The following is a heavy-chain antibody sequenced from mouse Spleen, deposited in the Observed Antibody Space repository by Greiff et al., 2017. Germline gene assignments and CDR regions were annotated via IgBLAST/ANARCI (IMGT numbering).Heavy chain of an antibody. CDR2: INSNGGST. Sequence: EVMLVESGGGLVQPGGSLKLSCAASGFTFGSYGMSWVRQTPDKRLELVATINSNGGSTYYPDSVKGRFTISRDNAKNTLYLQMSSLKSEDTAMYYCARDGYYGVFAYWGQGTLVTVSA. CDR1: GFTFGSYG. CDR3: ARDGYYGVFAY. V-gene: IGHV5-6-3*01. J-gene: IGHJ3*01. D-gene: IGHD2-3*01.